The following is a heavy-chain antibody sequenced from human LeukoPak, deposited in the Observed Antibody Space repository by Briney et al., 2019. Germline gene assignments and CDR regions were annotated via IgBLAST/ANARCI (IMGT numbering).Heavy chain of an antibody. CDR1: GFTFSNFW. V-gene: IGHV3-74*01. CDR3: ARVRRGDDFNPFDY. J-gene: IGHJ4*02. CDR2: INCDGSGT. Sequence: GGSLRLSCAASGFTFSNFWIYWVRHAPGKGLVWGSRINCDGSGTIHADSVKGRVTTSRDNAKNTLYLKMNSLRTEDTAVYYCARVRRGDDFNPFDYWGQGTLVTVSS. D-gene: IGHD3-16*01.